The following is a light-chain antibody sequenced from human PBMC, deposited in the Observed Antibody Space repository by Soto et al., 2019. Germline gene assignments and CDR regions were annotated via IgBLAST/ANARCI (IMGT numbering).Light chain of an antibody. V-gene: IGLV2-14*01. CDR3: SSYRSSSTFYSTFYV. Sequence: QSVLTQPASVSGSPGQSITISCTGTSSDVGGYNSVSWYQQHPGKAPQLMIYEVSHRPSGVSNRFSGSKSGNTASLTISGLQAEDEADYYCSSYRSSSTFYSTFYVFGTGTKATV. CDR1: SSDVGGYNS. J-gene: IGLJ1*01. CDR2: EVS.